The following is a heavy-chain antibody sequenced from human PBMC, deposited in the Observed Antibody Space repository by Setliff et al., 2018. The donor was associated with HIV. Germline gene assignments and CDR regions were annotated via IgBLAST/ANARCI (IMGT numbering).Heavy chain of an antibody. CDR3: ARGGALSGFFFPNWLSP. V-gene: IGHV1-2*02. CDR1: GYTLTGYY. Sequence: ASVKVSCKASGYTLTGYYMHWVRLAPGLGLEWMGWINPHSGNTDFAQRFQGRITMTRDTSINTVYMDLSRLTSDDTGIYYCARGGALSGFFFPNWLSPWGQGTLVTVSS. D-gene: IGHD6-19*01. CDR2: INPHSGNT. J-gene: IGHJ5*02.